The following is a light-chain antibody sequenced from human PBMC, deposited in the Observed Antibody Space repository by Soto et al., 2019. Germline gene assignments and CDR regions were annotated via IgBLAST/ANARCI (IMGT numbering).Light chain of an antibody. Sequence: QSALTQSPSASAYLGASVKLTCTLSSGHSNYAIAWHQQQSEKGPRYLMKVNSDGSHSKGDGIPDRFSGSSSGAERYLSISSLQSEDEADYYCQTWAKGSYVFGTGTKVTVL. V-gene: IGLV4-69*01. CDR1: SGHSNYA. CDR2: VNSDGSH. CDR3: QTWAKGSYV. J-gene: IGLJ1*01.